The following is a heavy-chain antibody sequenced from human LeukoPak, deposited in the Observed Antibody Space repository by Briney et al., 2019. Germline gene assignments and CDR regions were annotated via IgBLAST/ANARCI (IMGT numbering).Heavy chain of an antibody. CDR3: ATGNGNYGEVAY. D-gene: IGHD4-17*01. CDR2: IAGGGSRI. V-gene: IGHV3-11*04. Sequence: PGGSLRLSCAASGFTFSDYYMSWIRQAPGKGLEWVSYIAGGGSRISHADSLKGRFTISWDNAVDSLYLQMHSLRAEDTAVYYCATGNGNYGEVAYWGQGTLVAVSP. CDR1: GFTFSDYY. J-gene: IGHJ4*02.